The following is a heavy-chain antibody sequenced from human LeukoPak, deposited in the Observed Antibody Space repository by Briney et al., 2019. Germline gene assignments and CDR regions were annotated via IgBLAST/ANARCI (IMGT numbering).Heavy chain of an antibody. CDR2: IYYTGTT. CDR1: GDSLRSHY. V-gene: IGHV4-59*08. D-gene: IGHD3-10*01. CDR3: ARVTWFGETANHYGMDV. J-gene: IGHJ6*02. Sequence: PSETLSLTCNVSGDSLRSHYWSWFRQPPGKGLEWIGHIYYTGTTNYNPSLKSRISIAVDTSKMQFSLKLTSATAADAAMYYCARVTWFGETANHYGMDVWGQGTTVTVSS.